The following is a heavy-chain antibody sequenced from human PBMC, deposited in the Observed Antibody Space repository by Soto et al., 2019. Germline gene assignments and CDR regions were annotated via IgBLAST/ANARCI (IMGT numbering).Heavy chain of an antibody. V-gene: IGHV3-23*01. J-gene: IGHJ4*02. CDR1: GFTFSNYA. CDR2: ITDNGITP. Sequence: GGSLRLSCAASGFTFSNYAMNWVRQTPGKGLEWVAGITDNGITPNYADSVKGRFTISRDNSKSTLSLQMNSLRAEDTGKYYCAKDEGKSGFYLLVFFASWGQGTLVTVSS. D-gene: IGHD3-10*01. CDR3: AKDEGKSGFYLLVFFAS.